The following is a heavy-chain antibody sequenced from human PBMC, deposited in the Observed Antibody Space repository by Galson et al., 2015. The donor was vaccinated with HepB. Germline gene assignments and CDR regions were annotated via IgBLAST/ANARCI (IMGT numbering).Heavy chain of an antibody. CDR2: IIPILGIA. Sequence: SVKVSWKASGGTFSSYTISWVRQAPGQGLEWMGRIIPILGIANYAQKFQGRVTITADKSTSTAYMELSSLRSEDTAVYYCASYTAMVTPPYYGMDVWGQGTTVTVSS. J-gene: IGHJ6*02. CDR3: ASYTAMVTPPYYGMDV. CDR1: GGTFSSYT. D-gene: IGHD5-18*01. V-gene: IGHV1-69*02.